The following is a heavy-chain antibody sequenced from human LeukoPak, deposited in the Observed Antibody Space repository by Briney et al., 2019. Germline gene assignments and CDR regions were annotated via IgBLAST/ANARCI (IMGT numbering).Heavy chain of an antibody. CDR3: ARESIAVAGAPFDY. D-gene: IGHD6-19*01. V-gene: IGHV3-48*03. Sequence: GGSLRLSCAASGFTFSSYEMNWVRQAPGKGLEWVSYISSGSIIYDADSVKGRFTISRDNAKNSLYLQMNSLRADDTAVYYCARESIAVAGAPFDYWGQGTLVTVSS. CDR2: ISSGSII. CDR1: GFTFSSYE. J-gene: IGHJ4*02.